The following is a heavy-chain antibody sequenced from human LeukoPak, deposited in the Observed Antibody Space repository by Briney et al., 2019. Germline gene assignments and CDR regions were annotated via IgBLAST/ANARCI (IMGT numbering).Heavy chain of an antibody. D-gene: IGHD2-15*01. Sequence: ASVKVSCKASGYTFTTFYIHWVRQAPGQGLEWMGKVNPTSGISTDAQEFQGRVTMTRDTSTSTVYMELSSLRSDDAAVYFCARERGYCSGSACHGSDYWGQGTLVTVSS. CDR1: GYTFTTFY. J-gene: IGHJ4*02. CDR2: VNPTSGIS. CDR3: ARERGYCSGSACHGSDY. V-gene: IGHV1-46*01.